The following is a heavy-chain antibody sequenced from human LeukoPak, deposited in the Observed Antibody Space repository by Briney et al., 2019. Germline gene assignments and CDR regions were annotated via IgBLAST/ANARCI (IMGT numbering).Heavy chain of an antibody. Sequence: PGGSLRLSCAASGFTFSNYAMTWVRQAPGEGLEWVSSMSSNGGSTYYADSVKGRFTISRDNSKNTLYLQMNSLRAEDTAVYYCAKGWSQMIYTIRPLDYWGQGTLVTVSS. CDR3: AKGWSQMIYTIRPLDY. D-gene: IGHD2-8*01. CDR1: GFTFSNYA. V-gene: IGHV3-23*01. CDR2: MSSNGGST. J-gene: IGHJ4*02.